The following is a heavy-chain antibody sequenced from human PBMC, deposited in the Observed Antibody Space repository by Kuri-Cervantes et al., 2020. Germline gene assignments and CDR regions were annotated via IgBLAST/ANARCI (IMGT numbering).Heavy chain of an antibody. CDR2: ISSSSSYI. J-gene: IGHJ3*02. V-gene: IGHV3-21*01. Sequence: GESLKISCAASGFTFSSYSMNWVRQAPGKGLEWVSSISSSSSYIYYADSVKGRFTISRDNAKNSLYLQMNSLRDEDTAVYYCARDWAATDAFDIWSQGTMVTVSS. CDR3: ARDWAATDAFDI. D-gene: IGHD6-25*01. CDR1: GFTFSSYS.